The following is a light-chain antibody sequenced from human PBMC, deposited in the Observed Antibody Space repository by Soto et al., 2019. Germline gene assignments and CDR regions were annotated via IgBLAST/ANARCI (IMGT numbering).Light chain of an antibody. CDR1: SSKIGSNT. CDR3: AAWDDRLNGWV. J-gene: IGLJ3*02. CDR2: SNN. V-gene: IGLV1-44*01. Sequence: QSVLTHPPSASGTPGQRVTISCSGSSSKIGSNTVNWYQQLPGTAPKLLIYSNNQRPSGVPDRFSGSKSGTSASLAISGRQSEDEADYYCAAWDDRLNGWVFGGGTQGTVL.